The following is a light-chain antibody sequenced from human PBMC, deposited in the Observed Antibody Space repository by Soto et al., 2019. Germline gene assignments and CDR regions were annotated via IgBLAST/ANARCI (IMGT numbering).Light chain of an antibody. CDR2: GAY. Sequence: EVVLTQSPVTLSLSPGARATLSCRASQSFRGLLAWYQQKPGQAPRLLIYGAYNRATGIPPRFSGSGSGTDFTLTISRLEPEDFAVYFCQVYGSSSKTFGQGTKVDIK. V-gene: IGKV3-20*01. CDR1: QSFRGL. J-gene: IGKJ1*01. CDR3: QVYGSSSKT.